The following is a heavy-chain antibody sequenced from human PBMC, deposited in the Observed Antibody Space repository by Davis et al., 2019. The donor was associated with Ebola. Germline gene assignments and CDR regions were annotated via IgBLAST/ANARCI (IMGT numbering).Heavy chain of an antibody. CDR3: AKGGITMDRGASF. J-gene: IGHJ1*01. Sequence: PGGSLRLSCAASGFTFSNAWMNWVRQAPGKGLEWVGRIKSKTDGGATDYAAPVKGRFTTSRDNSKNTFSLQLNSLTPEDTAIYYCAKGGITMDRGASFWGQGTLVTVST. CDR1: GFTFSNAW. D-gene: IGHD3-10*01. CDR2: IKSKTDGGAT. V-gene: IGHV3-15*07.